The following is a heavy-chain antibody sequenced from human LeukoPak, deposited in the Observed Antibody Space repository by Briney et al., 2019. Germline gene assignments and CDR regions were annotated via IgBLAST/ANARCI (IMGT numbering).Heavy chain of an antibody. V-gene: IGHV4-39*07. J-gene: IGHJ4*02. CDR3: ARRLGGYFDY. CDR1: GGSISSSSYY. D-gene: IGHD1-26*01. CDR2: MYYSGST. Sequence: PSETLSLTCTVSGGSISSSSYYWGWIRQPPGKGLEWIGSMYYSGSTYYNPSLKSRVTISVDTSKNQFSLKLSSVTAADTAVYYCARRLGGYFDYWGQGTLVTVSS.